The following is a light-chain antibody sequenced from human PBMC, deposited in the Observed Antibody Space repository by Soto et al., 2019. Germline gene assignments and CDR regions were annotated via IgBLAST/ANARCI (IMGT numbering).Light chain of an antibody. J-gene: IGLJ1*01. CDR1: SSNIGSNS. V-gene: IGLV1-44*01. CDR3: AAWDDSLNGYV. CDR2: SND. Sequence: QSVLTQPPSASGTLGQRVTISCSGSSSNIGSNSVNWYQQLPGTAPKLLIYSNDRRPSGVPDRFSGSKSGTSASLAISGLQSEDEADYYCAAWDDSLNGYVFGTGTKVTVL.